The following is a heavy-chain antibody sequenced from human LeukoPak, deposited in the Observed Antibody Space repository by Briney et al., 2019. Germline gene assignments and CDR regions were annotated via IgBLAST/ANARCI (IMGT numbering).Heavy chain of an antibody. CDR3: AKLPTVVPAAMDFYFDY. CDR1: VFTFSSYD. V-gene: IGHV3-23*01. Sequence: GGSLRLSCADSVFTFSSYDMSWVRQAPGKGLEWISAISGSGGSTYYADSVKGRFTISRDDSKNTLYLQMNSLRAEDTAVYYCAKLPTVVPAAMDFYFDYWGQGTLVTVSS. J-gene: IGHJ4*02. CDR2: ISGSGGST. D-gene: IGHD2-2*01.